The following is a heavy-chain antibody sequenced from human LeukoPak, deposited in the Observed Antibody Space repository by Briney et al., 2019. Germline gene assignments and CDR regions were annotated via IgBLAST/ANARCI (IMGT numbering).Heavy chain of an antibody. CDR3: AAGGGNTFNP. Sequence: PGGSLRLSCAASGFTFSSYAMSWVRQAPGKGLEWVSSFTGSDGNIHYADSVKSRCTLSRDSSKETMYLQMISLRADDTATYYCAAGGGNTFNPWGQGILVTVSS. J-gene: IGHJ5*02. CDR1: GFTFSSYA. CDR2: FTGSDGNI. V-gene: IGHV3-23*01. D-gene: IGHD1/OR15-1a*01.